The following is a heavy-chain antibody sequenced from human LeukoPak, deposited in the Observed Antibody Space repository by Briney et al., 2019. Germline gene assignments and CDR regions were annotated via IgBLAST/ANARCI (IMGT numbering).Heavy chain of an antibody. CDR1: GFTFSSYG. CDR3: AKDPDYGDYTNWFDP. Sequence: GRSLRLSCAASGFTFSSYGMHWVRQAPDKGLEWVAVISYDGSNKYYADSVKGRFTISRDNSKNTLYLQMNSLRAEDTAVYYCAKDPDYGDYTNWFDPWGQGTLVTVSS. V-gene: IGHV3-30*18. J-gene: IGHJ5*02. D-gene: IGHD4-17*01. CDR2: ISYDGSNK.